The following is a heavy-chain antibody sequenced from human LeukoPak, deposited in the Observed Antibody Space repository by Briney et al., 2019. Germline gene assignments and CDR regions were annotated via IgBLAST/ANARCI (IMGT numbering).Heavy chain of an antibody. V-gene: IGHV3-48*02. Sequence: GGSLRLSCTASGFAFSSYNMNWVRQTPGKRLEWLSYISGSSGTIYYADSVKGRFTISRDNAKNSLDLQMNSLRDEDTASYYCARVANSNYYFDCWGQGTLVTVSS. CDR3: ARVANSNYYFDC. D-gene: IGHD1-7*01. CDR1: GFAFSSYN. J-gene: IGHJ4*02. CDR2: ISGSSGTI.